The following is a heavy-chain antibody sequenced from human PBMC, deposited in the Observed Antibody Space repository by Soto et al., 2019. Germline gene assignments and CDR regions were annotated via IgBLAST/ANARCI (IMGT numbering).Heavy chain of an antibody. D-gene: IGHD5-18*01. Sequence: SETLSLTCAVYGGSFSSYHRSWIRQTPGKGLEWIGEINHLTTTNYNPSLKSRVIISLDTPKNQFSLKLSSVTAADTAVYYCARGYDTALAPIFWGQGILVTVSS. CDR2: INHLTTT. J-gene: IGHJ4*02. CDR1: GGSFSSYH. V-gene: IGHV4-34*01. CDR3: ARGYDTALAPIF.